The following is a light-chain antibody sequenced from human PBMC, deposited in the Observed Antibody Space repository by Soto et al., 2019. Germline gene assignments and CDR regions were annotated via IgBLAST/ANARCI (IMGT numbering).Light chain of an antibody. CDR3: GSYEWT. CDR1: QSIRSPF. J-gene: IGKJ1*01. Sequence: EIVLTQSPATLSLSPGERATLSCRASQSIRSPFLAWYQQKPGQAPRLFIHGASSRATGIPDRFSGSGSGTDLTLTSSRLAPEDFAVYYCGSYEWTFGHGTKVE. CDR2: GAS. V-gene: IGKV3-20*01.